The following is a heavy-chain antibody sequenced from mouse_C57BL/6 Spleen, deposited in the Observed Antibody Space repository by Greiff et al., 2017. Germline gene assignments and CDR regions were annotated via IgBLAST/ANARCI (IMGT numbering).Heavy chain of an antibody. CDR2: ISYDGSN. J-gene: IGHJ3*01. CDR1: GFSITSGYY. D-gene: IGHD2-4*01. CDR3: AREGDYDGFAY. Sequence: EVKLMESGPGLVKPSQSLSLTCSVTGFSITSGYYWNWLRQPPGNQLEWMGDISYDGSNNANPSLKNRIPISRDTSKNQFFLKLNSVTTEDTATYYCAREGDYDGFAYWGQGTLVTVSA. V-gene: IGHV3-6*01.